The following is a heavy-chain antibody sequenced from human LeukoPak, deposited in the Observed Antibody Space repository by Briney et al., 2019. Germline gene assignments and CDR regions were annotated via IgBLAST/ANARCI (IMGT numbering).Heavy chain of an antibody. V-gene: IGHV3-23*01. CDR2: ISGSGGST. Sequence: GGSLRLSCAASGFTVSSNYMSWVRQAPGKGLEWVSAISGSGGSTYYADSVKGRFTISRDNSKNTLYLQMNSLRAEDTAVYYCARAPQEGYFDYWGQGTLVTVSS. J-gene: IGHJ4*02. CDR1: GFTVSSNY. CDR3: ARAPQEGYFDY.